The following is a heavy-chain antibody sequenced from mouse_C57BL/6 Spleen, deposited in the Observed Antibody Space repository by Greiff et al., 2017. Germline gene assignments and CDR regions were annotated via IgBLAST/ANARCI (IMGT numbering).Heavy chain of an antibody. D-gene: IGHD2-5*01. V-gene: IGHV1-26*01. Sequence: VQLQQSGPELVKPGASVKISCKASGYTFTDYYMNWVKQSHGKSLEWIGDINPNNGGTSYNQKFKGKATLTVDKSSSTAYMELRSLTSEDSAVYYCAIEDSNYGAMDYWGQGTSVTVSS. CDR1: GYTFTDYY. CDR3: AIEDSNYGAMDY. J-gene: IGHJ4*01. CDR2: INPNNGGT.